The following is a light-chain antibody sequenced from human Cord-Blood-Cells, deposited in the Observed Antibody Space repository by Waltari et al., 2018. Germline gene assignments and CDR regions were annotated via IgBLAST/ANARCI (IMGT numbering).Light chain of an antibody. CDR1: SSNLGAGYD. CDR2: GNS. Sequence: QSVLTQPPSVSGAPGQRVTISCPGSSSNLGAGYDVHWHHQIPGTAPKLPIYGNSTRPSGVPDRFSGSKSGTSASLAITGLQAEDEADYYCQSYDSSLSGSVVFGGGTKLTVL. V-gene: IGLV1-40*01. J-gene: IGLJ2*01. CDR3: QSYDSSLSGSVV.